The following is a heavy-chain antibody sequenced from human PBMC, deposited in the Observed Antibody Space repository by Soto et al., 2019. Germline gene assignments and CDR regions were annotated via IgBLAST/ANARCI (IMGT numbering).Heavy chain of an antibody. CDR1: GYSFTSYW. D-gene: IGHD2-15*01. J-gene: IGHJ6*02. Sequence: PGESLKISCKGSGYSFTSYWISWVRQMPGKGLEWMGRIDPSDSYTNYSPSFQGHVTISADKSISTAYLQWSSLKASDTAMYYCARLPRYCSGGSCYSGGMDVWGQGTTVT. CDR2: IDPSDSYT. V-gene: IGHV5-10-1*01. CDR3: ARLPRYCSGGSCYSGGMDV.